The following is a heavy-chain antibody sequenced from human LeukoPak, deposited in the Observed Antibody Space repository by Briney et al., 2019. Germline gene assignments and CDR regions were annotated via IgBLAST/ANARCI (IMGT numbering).Heavy chain of an antibody. J-gene: IGHJ3*02. Sequence: PGGSLRLSCAASGFTFSSYAMHWVRQAPGKGLEYVSAISSNGGSTYYANSVEGRFTISRDNSKNTLYLQMGSLRAEDMAVYYCARAVGIAAAGTNAFDIWGQGTMVTVSS. D-gene: IGHD6-13*01. CDR1: GFTFSSYA. CDR2: ISSNGGST. V-gene: IGHV3-64*01. CDR3: ARAVGIAAAGTNAFDI.